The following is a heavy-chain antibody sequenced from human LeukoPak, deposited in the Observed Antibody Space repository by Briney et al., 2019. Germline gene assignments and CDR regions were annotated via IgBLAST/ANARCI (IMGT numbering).Heavy chain of an antibody. D-gene: IGHD6-6*01. CDR3: AREYSSSSSLRIDP. CDR2: ISSSGSTI. Sequence: GGSLRLSCAASGFTFSDFYMSWIRQAPGKGLEWVSYISSSGSTIYYADSVKGRFTISRDNAKNSLYLQMNSLRAEDMAVYYCAREYSSSSSLRIDPWGQGTLVTVSS. J-gene: IGHJ5*02. CDR1: GFTFSDFY. V-gene: IGHV3-11*01.